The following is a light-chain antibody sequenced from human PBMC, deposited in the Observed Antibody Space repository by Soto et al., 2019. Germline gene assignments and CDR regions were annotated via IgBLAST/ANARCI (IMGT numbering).Light chain of an antibody. CDR1: QHITNS. CDR3: QKYSSAPWT. Sequence: DNQMTQSPSTLSPSVGDILTITYRASQHITNSLAWYQHKPGKVPKLLIYAASSLQSGFPSRFSGSGSGTDFTLTISSLQTEDVATYYCQKYSSAPWTFGQGTKVDIK. CDR2: AAS. J-gene: IGKJ1*01. V-gene: IGKV1-27*01.